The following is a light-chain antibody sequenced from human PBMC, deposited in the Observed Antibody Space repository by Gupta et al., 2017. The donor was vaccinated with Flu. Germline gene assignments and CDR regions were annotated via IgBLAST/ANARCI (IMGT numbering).Light chain of an antibody. J-gene: IGKJ1*01. V-gene: IGKV1-39*01. CDR3: QQTGNTSWT. CDR2: NSS. CDR1: RVISIY. Sequence: PAPLSALVGDRAPFACRASRVISIYFNWDQQKPGKAPNLLIFNSSPLQSGVPSKGCGGVSGTDSALTTSSLQPVEFSTYYCQQTGNTSWTFGQGTKVEIK.